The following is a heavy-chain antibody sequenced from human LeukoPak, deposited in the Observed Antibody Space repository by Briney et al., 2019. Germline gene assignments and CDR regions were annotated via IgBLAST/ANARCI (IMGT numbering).Heavy chain of an antibody. Sequence: ASVKVSCKASGYTFTSYGISWVRQAPGQGLEWMGWISAYNGNTNYAQKLRGRVTMTTDTSTSTAYMELRSLRSDDTAVYYCARDGCSSTSCYRSRGWFDPWGQGTLVTVSS. V-gene: IGHV1-18*01. CDR2: ISAYNGNT. D-gene: IGHD2-2*01. CDR3: ARDGCSSTSCYRSRGWFDP. J-gene: IGHJ5*02. CDR1: GYTFTSYG.